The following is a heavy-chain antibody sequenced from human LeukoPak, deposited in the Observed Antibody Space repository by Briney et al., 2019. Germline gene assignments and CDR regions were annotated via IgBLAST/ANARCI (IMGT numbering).Heavy chain of an antibody. V-gene: IGHV4-59*12. CDR3: AKDTGVRSSRWEGTFEY. Sequence: SETLSLTCTVSGVSISSYYWTWIRQPPGKGLEWIGNIHYSGSPNYNPSLKSRVTMSLDTSKNQFSLKLSSVTAADTAVYYCAKDTGVRSSRWEGTFEYWGQGALVTVSS. D-gene: IGHD6-13*01. CDR1: GVSISSYY. CDR2: IHYSGSP. J-gene: IGHJ4*02.